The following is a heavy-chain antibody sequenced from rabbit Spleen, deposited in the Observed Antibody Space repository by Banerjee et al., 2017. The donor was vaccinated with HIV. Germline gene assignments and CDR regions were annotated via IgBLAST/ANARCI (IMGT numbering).Heavy chain of an antibody. V-gene: IGHV1S40*01. J-gene: IGHJ4*01. CDR2: INTATGKP. D-gene: IGHD1-1*01. CDR3: ARDLVGVIGWNFYL. CDR1: GVSFSDKDV. Sequence: QSLEESGGGLVKPGASLTLTCKASGVSFSDKDVMCWVRRAPGKGLEWIACINTATGKPVYATWAKGRFTISRTSSTTVTLRMTSLTAADRAAYFCARDLVGVIGWNFYLWGPGTLVTVS.